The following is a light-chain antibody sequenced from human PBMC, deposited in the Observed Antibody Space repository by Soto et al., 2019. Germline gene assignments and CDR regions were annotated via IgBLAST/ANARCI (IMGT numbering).Light chain of an antibody. CDR2: ENN. Sequence: NFMLTQPHSVSESPGKTVTISCARGGGSITTNYVQWYQQRPGSAPTPVIYENNQRPSGVPDRFSGSIDSSSNSASLTISGLKTEDEADYYCQSYDTSSLWVFGGGTKLTVL. CDR3: QSYDTSSLWV. CDR1: GGSITTNY. V-gene: IGLV6-57*03. J-gene: IGLJ3*02.